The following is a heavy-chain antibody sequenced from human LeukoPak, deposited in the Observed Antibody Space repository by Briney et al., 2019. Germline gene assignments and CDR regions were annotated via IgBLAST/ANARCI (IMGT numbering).Heavy chain of an antibody. CDR2: INPHSGGT. CDR1: GYNFTDYH. CDR3: ARDYCSFMSCYRGS. V-gene: IGHV1-2*02. Sequence: ASVKVSYKASGYNFTDYHMHWVRQAPGRGLEWMGWINPHSGGTKYAEKFQGRVTMTRDTSINTAYMELSSLRSDDTAAYYCARDYCSFMSCYRGSWGQGTPVSVS. J-gene: IGHJ5*02. D-gene: IGHD2-15*01.